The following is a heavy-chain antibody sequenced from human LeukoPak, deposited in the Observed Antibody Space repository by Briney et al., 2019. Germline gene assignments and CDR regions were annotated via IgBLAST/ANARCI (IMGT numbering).Heavy chain of an antibody. Sequence: GASVKVSCKASGYTFTSYGISWVRQAPGQGLEWMGWISAYNGNTNYAQKLQGRVTITTDESTSTAYMELSSLRSEDTAVYYCASSSPARQFDYWGQGTLVTVSS. CDR2: ISAYNGNT. CDR1: GYTFTSYG. V-gene: IGHV1-18*01. D-gene: IGHD6-6*01. J-gene: IGHJ4*02. CDR3: ASSSPARQFDY.